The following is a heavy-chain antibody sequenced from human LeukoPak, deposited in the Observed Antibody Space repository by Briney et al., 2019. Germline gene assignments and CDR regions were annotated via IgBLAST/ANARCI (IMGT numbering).Heavy chain of an antibody. D-gene: IGHD3-22*01. V-gene: IGHV3-9*01. CDR3: ASGFFYYYYMDV. J-gene: IGHJ6*03. Sequence: GGSLRLSCVVSGFTFDDYPMHWVRQAPGKGLEWVSGISWNSAYIGYADSVKGRFTISRDNAKKTLYLQMNSLRAEDTAVYYCASGFFYYYYMDVWGKGTTVTISS. CDR2: ISWNSAYI. CDR1: GFTFDDYP.